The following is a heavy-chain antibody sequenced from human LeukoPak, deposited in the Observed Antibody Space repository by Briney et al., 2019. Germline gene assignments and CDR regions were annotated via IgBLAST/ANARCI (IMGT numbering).Heavy chain of an antibody. V-gene: IGHV3-30*18. CDR2: ISYDGSNK. J-gene: IGHJ4*02. D-gene: IGHD3-9*01. Sequence: GRSLRLSCAASGFTFSSYGMHWVRQAPGKGLEGVAVISYDGSNKYYADSVKGRFTISRDNSKNTLYLQMNSLRAEDTAVYYCAKIPPYFDWLSDTFDYWGQGTLVTVSS. CDR3: AKIPPYFDWLSDTFDY. CDR1: GFTFSSYG.